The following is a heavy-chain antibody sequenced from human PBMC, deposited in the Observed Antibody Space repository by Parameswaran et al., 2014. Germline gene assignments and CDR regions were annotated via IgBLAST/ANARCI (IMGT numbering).Heavy chain of an antibody. V-gene: IGHV4-39*01. J-gene: IGHJ4*02. Sequence: PGKGLEWIGSIYYSGSTYYNPSLKSRVTISVDTSKNQFSLKLSSVTAADTAVYYCAGPQWLGYWGQGTLVTVSS. D-gene: IGHD6-19*01. CDR2: IYYSGST. CDR3: AGPQWLGY.